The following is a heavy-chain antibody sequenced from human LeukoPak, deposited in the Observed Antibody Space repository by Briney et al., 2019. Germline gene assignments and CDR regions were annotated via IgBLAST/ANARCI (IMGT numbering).Heavy chain of an antibody. Sequence: ASVKVSCKVSGNTLTELSIHWVRQAPGKGLEWMGGFDPEDGETIYAQKFQGRVTMTEDTSRDTVYMVLSSLRSEDTAVYFCATLDDGDRLKRGDWFDPWGQGTLVTVSS. D-gene: IGHD4-17*01. J-gene: IGHJ5*02. CDR2: FDPEDGET. V-gene: IGHV1-24*01. CDR1: GNTLTELS. CDR3: ATLDDGDRLKRGDWFDP.